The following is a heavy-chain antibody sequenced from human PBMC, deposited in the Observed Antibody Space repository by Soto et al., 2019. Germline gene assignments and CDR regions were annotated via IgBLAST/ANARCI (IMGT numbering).Heavy chain of an antibody. J-gene: IGHJ4*02. CDR1: GGSISSYY. D-gene: IGHD1-26*01. Sequence: SETLSLTCTVSGGSISSYYWNWIRQSPGMGLEWIGYIYYTGTTKFNPSLKSRVTVSVDTSKNQFSLNLNSVTPADTAVYYCAKGQLGAISPFGYWGQGTLVTVSS. V-gene: IGHV4-59*01. CDR3: AKGQLGAISPFGY. CDR2: IYYTGTT.